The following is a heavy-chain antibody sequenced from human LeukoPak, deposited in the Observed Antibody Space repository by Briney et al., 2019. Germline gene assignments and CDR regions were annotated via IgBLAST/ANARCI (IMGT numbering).Heavy chain of an antibody. Sequence: PGGSLRLSCAPSRFTFSIYWMSCVRQAPGNGLEWVANIKEDGSEKYYVDSVKGRFTISRDNAKNSLYLQMNRLRVEDTAVYYCARDRWKAFDCWGQGTLVTVSS. J-gene: IGHJ4*02. D-gene: IGHD1-1*01. V-gene: IGHV3-7*04. CDR1: RFTFSIYW. CDR3: ARDRWKAFDC. CDR2: IKEDGSEK.